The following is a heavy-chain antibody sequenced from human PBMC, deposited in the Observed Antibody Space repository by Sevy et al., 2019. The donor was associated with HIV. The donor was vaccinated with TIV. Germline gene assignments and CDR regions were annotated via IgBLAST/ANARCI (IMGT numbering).Heavy chain of an antibody. CDR1: GGSFSGYY. V-gene: IGHV4-34*01. CDR2: INHSGST. D-gene: IGHD3-16*02. Sequence: SETLSLTCAVYGGSFSGYYWSWIRQPPGKGLEWIGEINHSGSTNYNPSLKSRVTISVDTSKNQFSLKLSSVTAADTAVYYCARRRYDYVWGSYRYSWFDPWGQGTLVTVSS. J-gene: IGHJ5*02. CDR3: ARRRYDYVWGSYRYSWFDP.